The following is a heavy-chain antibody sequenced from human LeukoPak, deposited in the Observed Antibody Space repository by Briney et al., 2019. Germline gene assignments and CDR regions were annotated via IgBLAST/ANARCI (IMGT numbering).Heavy chain of an antibody. CDR1: GYTFIDYY. D-gene: IGHD3-16*01. Sequence: GASVKVSCKASGYTFIDYYLHWVRQAPGRGPEWMGLINPTAGVTSNARQFQDRVTMSRDTSTSTVYMELSSLKSEDTAVYYCARDFLGGSAYFDFWGQGTQVIVSS. J-gene: IGHJ4*02. CDR2: INPTAGVT. V-gene: IGHV1-46*01. CDR3: ARDFLGGSAYFDF.